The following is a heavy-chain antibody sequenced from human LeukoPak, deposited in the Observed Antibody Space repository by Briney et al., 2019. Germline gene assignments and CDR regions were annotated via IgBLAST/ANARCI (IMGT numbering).Heavy chain of an antibody. V-gene: IGHV1-69*08. CDR2: IIPILGKA. Sequence: SVKVSFKASGGTFSSYTISWVRQAPGQGLEWMGRIIPILGKANYAQKFQGRVTITADKSTSTAYMELSIMRSEDTAVYYCAREWGFGSGSYISFDRCGQGTMVTVSS. CDR3: AREWGFGSGSYISFDR. CDR1: GGTFSSYT. J-gene: IGHJ3*02. D-gene: IGHD1-26*01.